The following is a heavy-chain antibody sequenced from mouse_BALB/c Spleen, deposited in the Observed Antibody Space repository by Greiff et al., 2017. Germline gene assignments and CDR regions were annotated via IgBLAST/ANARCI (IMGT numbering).Heavy chain of an antibody. V-gene: IGHV14-3*02. J-gene: IGHJ4*01. CDR3: AREAYYAYYYAMDY. CDR1: GFNIKDTY. Sequence: VQLQQSGAELVKPGASVKLSCTASGFNIKDTYMHWVKQRPEQGLEWIGRIDPANGNTKYDPKFQGKATITADTSSNTAYLQLSSLTSEDTAVYYCAREAYYAYYYAMDYWGQGTSVTVSS. CDR2: IDPANGNT. D-gene: IGHD2-10*01.